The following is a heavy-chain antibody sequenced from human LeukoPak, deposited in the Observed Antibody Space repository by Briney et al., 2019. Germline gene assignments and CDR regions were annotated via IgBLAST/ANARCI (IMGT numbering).Heavy chain of an antibody. D-gene: IGHD6-13*01. CDR2: IYPDDSNT. J-gene: IGHJ6*03. CDR1: GYNFPIYW. V-gene: IGHV5-51*01. CDR3: ARQGAAGKYYYYYMDV. Sequence: PGESLKISCQGSGYNFPIYWIGWVRQMLGQGLEWMGIIYPDDSNTIYGPSFQGQVTISADKSINTAYLEWSSLKASDTAIYYCARQGAAGKYYYYYMDVWGKGTTVTVSS.